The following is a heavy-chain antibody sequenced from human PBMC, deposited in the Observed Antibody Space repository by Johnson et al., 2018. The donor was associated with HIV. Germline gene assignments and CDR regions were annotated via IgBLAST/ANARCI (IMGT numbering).Heavy chain of an antibody. V-gene: IGHV3-66*01. CDR3: ARERNAAAGLDAFDI. CDR1: GFTVSSIY. J-gene: IGHJ3*02. Sequence: VQLVESGGVVVQPGGSLRLSCAASGFTVSSIYMSWVRQAPGKGLEWVSVIYSGGSTYYAHSVKGRFTISRDNSKNTLYLQMDSLRAEDTAVYYCARERNAAAGLDAFDIWGQGTMVTVSS. CDR2: IYSGGST. D-gene: IGHD6-13*01.